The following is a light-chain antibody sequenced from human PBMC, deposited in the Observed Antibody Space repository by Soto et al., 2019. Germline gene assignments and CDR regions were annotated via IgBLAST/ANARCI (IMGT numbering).Light chain of an antibody. Sequence: EIVMTQSPATLSVSPGERATLSCRASRNVGSKLAWYMQKPGQSPRLLISGASTRAADFPARFSGSGSGTEFSLTISSLQSEDFAFYYCQQYDDWPWTFGQGTKVEIK. CDR2: GAS. CDR3: QQYDDWPWT. V-gene: IGKV3-15*01. CDR1: RNVGSK. J-gene: IGKJ1*01.